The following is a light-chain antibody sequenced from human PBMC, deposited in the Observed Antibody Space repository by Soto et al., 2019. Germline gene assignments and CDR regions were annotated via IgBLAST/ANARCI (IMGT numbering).Light chain of an antibody. CDR1: QSVSSN. J-gene: IGKJ1*01. Sequence: EIVMTQSPATLSVSPGERATLSCRASQSVSSNLALYQQKPGQAPRLLIYGASTRGTGIPDRFSAIGSGTDFTLTISRLEPEDFAVYYCQQYISSPLTFGQGTKVDIK. V-gene: IGKV3-20*01. CDR3: QQYISSPLT. CDR2: GAS.